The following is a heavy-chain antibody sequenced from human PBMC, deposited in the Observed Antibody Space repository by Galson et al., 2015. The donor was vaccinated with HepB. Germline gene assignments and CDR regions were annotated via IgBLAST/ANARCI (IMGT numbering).Heavy chain of an antibody. Sequence: LRLSCAASGFTFSDYYMSWIRQAPGKGLEWVSYISSSSSYTNYADSVKGRFTISRDNAKNSLYLQMNSLRAEDTAVYYCARDKWQQLVDFDYWGQGTLVTVSS. V-gene: IGHV3-11*06. CDR2: ISSSSSYT. J-gene: IGHJ4*02. CDR1: GFTFSDYY. D-gene: IGHD6-13*01. CDR3: ARDKWQQLVDFDY.